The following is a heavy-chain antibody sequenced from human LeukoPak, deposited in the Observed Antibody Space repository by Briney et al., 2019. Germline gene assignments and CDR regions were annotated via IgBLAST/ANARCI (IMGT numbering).Heavy chain of an antibody. CDR1: GSTVNSNY. D-gene: IGHD3-22*01. V-gene: IGHV3-66*01. J-gene: IGHJ5*01. Sequence: GGSLRLSCEVSGSTVNSNYMSWVRQVPGKGLEWVSIIYSGGITYYADSVKGRFTISRDSSKNTVDLQMNSLRVEDTAVYYCARDRYSSGWYDSWGQGTRVTVSS. CDR2: IYSGGIT. CDR3: ARDRYSSGWYDS.